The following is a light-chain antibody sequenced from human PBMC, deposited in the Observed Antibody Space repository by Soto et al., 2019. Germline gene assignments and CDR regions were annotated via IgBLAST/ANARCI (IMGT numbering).Light chain of an antibody. Sequence: EIVLTQSPATLSLSPGERATLSCRASQSISNSLAWYQQKPGQAPRLVIYSAFTRATGIPARFSGSGSGTDFTLTISSLEPEDFAVYYCQQRSNWPPITFGQGTRLEIK. CDR3: QQRSNWPPIT. CDR1: QSISNS. CDR2: SAF. J-gene: IGKJ5*01. V-gene: IGKV3-11*01.